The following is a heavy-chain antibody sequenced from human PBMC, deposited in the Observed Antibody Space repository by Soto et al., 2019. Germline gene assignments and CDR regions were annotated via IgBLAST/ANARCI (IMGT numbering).Heavy chain of an antibody. CDR2: INPNSGGT. V-gene: IGHV1-2*02. Sequence: ASVKVSCKASGYTFTSYYMHWVRQAPGQGLEWMGWINPNSGGTNYAQKFQGRVTMTRDTSISTAYMELSRLRSDDTAVYYCARTYCSSTSCPYYFDYWGQGTLVTVSS. D-gene: IGHD2-2*01. CDR3: ARTYCSSTSCPYYFDY. CDR1: GYTFTSYY. J-gene: IGHJ4*02.